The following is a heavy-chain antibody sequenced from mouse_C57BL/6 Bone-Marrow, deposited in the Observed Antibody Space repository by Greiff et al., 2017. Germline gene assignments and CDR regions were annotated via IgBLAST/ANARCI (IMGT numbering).Heavy chain of an antibody. Sequence: VQLQQSGAELARPGASVKLSCKASGYTFTSYGINWVKQRTGQGLEWIGEIYPRSGNTYYNEKFKGKATLTADKSSSTAYMELRSLTSEDSAVYFCATLGSTSYAMDYWGQGTSVTVSS. CDR2: IYPRSGNT. J-gene: IGHJ4*01. V-gene: IGHV1-81*01. CDR1: GYTFTSYG. D-gene: IGHD1-1*01. CDR3: ATLGSTSYAMDY.